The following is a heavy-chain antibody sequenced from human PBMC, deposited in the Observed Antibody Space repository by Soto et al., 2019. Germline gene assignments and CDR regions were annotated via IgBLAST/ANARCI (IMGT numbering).Heavy chain of an antibody. CDR2: IDYSGST. V-gene: IGHV4-31*03. Sequence: SETLSLTCTVSGGSTSSGGYYWTWIRQHPGKGLEWIGYIDYSGSTSYNPSLKSRVNTSVDTSKKRFSLRLSSVTAADTAVYYCARESSIGSYYFDYWGQGTLVTVSS. J-gene: IGHJ4*02. D-gene: IGHD3-22*01. CDR3: ARESSIGSYYFDY. CDR1: GGSTSSGGYY.